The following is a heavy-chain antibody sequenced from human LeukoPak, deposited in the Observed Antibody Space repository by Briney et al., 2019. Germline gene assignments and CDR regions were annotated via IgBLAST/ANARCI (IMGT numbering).Heavy chain of an antibody. CDR2: ISWNSGSI. D-gene: IGHD3-10*01. CDR1: GFTFDDYA. CDR3: AKSSYGSGSYVNY. V-gene: IGHV3-9*01. J-gene: IGHJ4*02. Sequence: SLRLSCAASGFTFDDYAMHWVRQAPGKGLEWVSGISWNSGSIGYADSVKGRFTISRDNAKNSLYLQMNSLRAEDTALYYCAKSSYGSGSYVNYWGQGTLVTVSS.